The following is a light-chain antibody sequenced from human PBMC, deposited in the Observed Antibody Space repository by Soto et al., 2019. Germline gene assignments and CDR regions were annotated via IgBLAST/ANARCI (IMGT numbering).Light chain of an antibody. CDR2: AAS. CDR1: ESISRH. CDR3: QQSYSTLSIT. Sequence: DIQMTQSPSSLSASVGDRVTITCRASESISRHLNWYQQKPGKAPNLLIYAASSLQNGVPSRFSGSGSGTEFTLTISNLQPEDFATYYCQQSYSTLSITFGQGTRLEIK. J-gene: IGKJ5*01. V-gene: IGKV1-39*01.